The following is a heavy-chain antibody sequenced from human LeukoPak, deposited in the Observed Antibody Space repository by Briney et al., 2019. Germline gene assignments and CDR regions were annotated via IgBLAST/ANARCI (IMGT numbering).Heavy chain of an antibody. Sequence: GGSLRLSCAAPAFTFSSYRMNWVRQATGKGLEWVSYISSSSSTIYYADSVKGRFTISRDNAKNSLYLQMNSLRAEDTAVYYCARDRSPTVAGPPDYWGQGTLVTVSS. CDR2: ISSSSSTI. CDR1: AFTFSSYR. V-gene: IGHV3-48*01. J-gene: IGHJ4*02. D-gene: IGHD6-19*01. CDR3: ARDRSPTVAGPPDY.